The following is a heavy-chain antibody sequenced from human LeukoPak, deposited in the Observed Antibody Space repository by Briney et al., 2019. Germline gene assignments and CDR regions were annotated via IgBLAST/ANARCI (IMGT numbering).Heavy chain of an antibody. J-gene: IGHJ6*02. CDR1: GFTISSYW. CDR3: VRGWYYGMDV. V-gene: IGHV3-74*01. D-gene: IGHD3-16*01. CDR2: INSDGSTT. Sequence: GGSLRLSCAASGFTISSYWMHWVRHVPGKGLVWVSRINSDGSTTSYADSVKGRFTISRDNAKNTLYLQMNSLRAEDMAVYYCVRGWYYGMDVWGLGTTVTVSS.